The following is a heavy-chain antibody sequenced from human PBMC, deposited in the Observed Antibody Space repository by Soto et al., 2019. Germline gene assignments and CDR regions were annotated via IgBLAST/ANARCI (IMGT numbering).Heavy chain of an antibody. V-gene: IGHV3-23*01. CDR1: GFIFSNYA. D-gene: IGHD3-10*01. Sequence: GGSLRLSCAASGFIFSNYAMNWVRQAPGKGLEWVSIISGSSGSTYYADSVKGRFIISRDNSKNMLYLQMNSLRAEDTAMYYCAKGNGSGSYYNHKYYYYMDVWGKGTTVTVSS. CDR3: AKGNGSGSYYNHKYYYYMDV. J-gene: IGHJ6*03. CDR2: ISGSSGST.